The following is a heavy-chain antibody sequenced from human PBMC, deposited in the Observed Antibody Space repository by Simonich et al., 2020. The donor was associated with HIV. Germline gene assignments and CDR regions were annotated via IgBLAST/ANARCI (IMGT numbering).Heavy chain of an antibody. Sequence: EVQLVESGGGLVQPGGSLRLSCAASGFTFSSNWMGWVRQAAGKGVGWVDNIKQDGGEKYYVDSVKGRFSISRDNAKNSLYLQMNSLRAEDTAVYYCARGWASMDVWGQGTTVTISS. CDR2: IKQDGGEK. CDR3: ARGWASMDV. J-gene: IGHJ6*02. D-gene: IGHD1-26*01. V-gene: IGHV3-7*01. CDR1: GFTFSSNW.